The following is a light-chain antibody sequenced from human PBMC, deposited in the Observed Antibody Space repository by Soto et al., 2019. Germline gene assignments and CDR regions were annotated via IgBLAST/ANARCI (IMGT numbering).Light chain of an antibody. CDR3: QAWDSHAAYVI. J-gene: IGLJ2*01. Sequence: SYELTQPPSVSVSPGQTATITCSGDKLGGKYASWYQQKPGQSPVLLTYQNTRRPSGIPERFSGSKSGNTATLTISGPQAMDEADYYCQAWDSHAAYVIFGGGTKLTVL. CDR2: QNT. V-gene: IGLV3-1*01. CDR1: KLGGKY.